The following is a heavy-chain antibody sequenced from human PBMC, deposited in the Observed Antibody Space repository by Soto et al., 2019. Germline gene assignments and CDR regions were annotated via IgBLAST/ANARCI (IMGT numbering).Heavy chain of an antibody. D-gene: IGHD4-17*01. CDR2: ISSSSSYT. Sequence: VGSLRLSCAASGFTFSDYYMSWIRQAPGKGLEWVSYISSSSSYTNYADSVKGRFTISRDNAENSVYLEMESLRDEDTALYYCARDVDADFRTDFDYWGRGTLVTVSS. J-gene: IGHJ4*02. V-gene: IGHV3-11*05. CDR3: ARDVDADFRTDFDY. CDR1: GFTFSDYY.